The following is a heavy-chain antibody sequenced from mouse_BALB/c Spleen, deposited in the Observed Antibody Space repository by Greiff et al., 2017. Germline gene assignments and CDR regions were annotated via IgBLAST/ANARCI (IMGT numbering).Heavy chain of an antibody. CDR2: INSNGGST. CDR1: GFTFSSYG. V-gene: IGHV5-6-3*01. CDR3: AREHYFDY. J-gene: IGHJ2*01. Sequence: EVMLVESGGGLVQPGGSLKLSCAASGFTFSSYGMSWVRQTPDKRLELVATINSNGGSTYYPDSVKGRFTISRDNAKNTLYLQMSSLKSEDTAMYYCAREHYFDYWGQGTTLTVSS.